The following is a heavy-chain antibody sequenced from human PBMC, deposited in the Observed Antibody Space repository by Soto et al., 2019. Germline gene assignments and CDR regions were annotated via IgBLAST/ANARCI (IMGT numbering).Heavy chain of an antibody. J-gene: IGHJ5*02. CDR2: ISGSGGST. D-gene: IGHD3-22*01. CDR3: AKEWSRSMIVVVPNWFDP. CDR1: GFTFSSYA. Sequence: GGSLRLSCAASGFTFSSYAMSWVRQAPGKGLEWVSAISGSGGSTYYADSVKGRFTISRDNSKNTLYLQMNSLRAEDTAVDDCAKEWSRSMIVVVPNWFDPWGQGTLVTVSS. V-gene: IGHV3-23*01.